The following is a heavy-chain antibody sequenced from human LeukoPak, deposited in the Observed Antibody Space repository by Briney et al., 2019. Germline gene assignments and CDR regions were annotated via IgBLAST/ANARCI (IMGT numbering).Heavy chain of an antibody. Sequence: PSETLSLTCTVSGGSISSSSYYWGWIRQPPGKGLEWIGSIYYSGSTYYNPSLKSRVTISVDTSKNQFSLKLSSVTAADTAVYHCASPYSSGWYRFHAFDIWGQGTMVTVSS. CDR2: IYYSGST. D-gene: IGHD6-19*01. CDR3: ASPYSSGWYRFHAFDI. J-gene: IGHJ3*02. CDR1: GGSISSSSYY. V-gene: IGHV4-39*01.